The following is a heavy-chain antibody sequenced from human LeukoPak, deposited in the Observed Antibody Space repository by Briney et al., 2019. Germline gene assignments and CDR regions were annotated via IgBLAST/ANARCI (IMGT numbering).Heavy chain of an antibody. Sequence: GGSLRLSCAASGFTFSSYGMHWVRQAPGKGLEWVAVISYDGSNKYYADSVKGRFTNPRDNSKNTLYLQMNSLRAEDTAVYYCAKDFPPFYYVYVWGIYRQGVFDYWGQGPLVTVSS. CDR1: GFTFSSYG. V-gene: IGHV3-30*18. D-gene: IGHD3-16*01. CDR3: AKDFPPFYYVYVWGIYRQGVFDY. CDR2: ISYDGSNK. J-gene: IGHJ4*02.